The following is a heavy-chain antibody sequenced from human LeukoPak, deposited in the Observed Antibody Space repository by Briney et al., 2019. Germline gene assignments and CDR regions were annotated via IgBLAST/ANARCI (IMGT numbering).Heavy chain of an antibody. CDR2: IKQDGSEK. J-gene: IGHJ4*02. V-gene: IGHV3-7*01. CDR1: GASISSSNYY. CDR3: VRKNGLDY. Sequence: ETLSLTCAVSGASISSSNYYWGWVRQSPGKGLEWVANIKQDGSEKYYVDSVKGRFTISRDNAKNSLYLQMNSLRAEDTAVYYCVRKNGLDYWGQGTLVTVSS.